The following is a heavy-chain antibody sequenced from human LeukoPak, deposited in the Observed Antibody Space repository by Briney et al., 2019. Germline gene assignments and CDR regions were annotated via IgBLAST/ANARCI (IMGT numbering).Heavy chain of an antibody. J-gene: IGHJ6*03. CDR3: ARETTHYYYYYMDV. V-gene: IGHV1-18*01. CDR2: ISADNGNT. CDR1: GYTFTMYG. Sequence: ASVKVSCKASGYTFTMYGISWVRQAPGQGLEWMGWISADNGNTNYAQKFQGRVTMTRDTSISTAYMELSRLRSDDTAVYYCARETTHYYYYYMDVWGKGTTVTVSS. D-gene: IGHD4-11*01.